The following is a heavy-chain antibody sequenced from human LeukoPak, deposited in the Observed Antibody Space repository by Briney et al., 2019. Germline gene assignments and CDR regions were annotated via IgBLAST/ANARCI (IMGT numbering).Heavy chain of an antibody. J-gene: IGHJ4*02. CDR3: ARNKRGYSYGLWY. CDR1: GFTFSSYS. CDR2: ISSSSSYI. D-gene: IGHD5-18*01. Sequence: GSLRLSCAASGFTFSSYSMNWVRQAPGKGLEWVSSISSSSSYIYYADSVKGRFTISRDNAKNSLYLQMNSLRAEDTAVYYCARNKRGYSYGLWYWGQGTLVTVSS. V-gene: IGHV3-21*01.